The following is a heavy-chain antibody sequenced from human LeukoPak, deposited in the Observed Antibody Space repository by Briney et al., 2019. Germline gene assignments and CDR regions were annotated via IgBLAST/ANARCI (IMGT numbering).Heavy chain of an antibody. CDR3: ATSLLAVNWFDP. D-gene: IGHD2-21*01. CDR2: INHSGGST. Sequence: ASVKVSCKASGYTFTRYYMNWVRQAPGQGLEWMGIINHSGGSTNYAQKFQGRETMTKDKTPSTIYMVPRSQRSEDPAGYSCATSLLAVNWFDPWGQGTLVTVSS. V-gene: IGHV1-46*01. J-gene: IGHJ5*02. CDR1: GYTFTRYY.